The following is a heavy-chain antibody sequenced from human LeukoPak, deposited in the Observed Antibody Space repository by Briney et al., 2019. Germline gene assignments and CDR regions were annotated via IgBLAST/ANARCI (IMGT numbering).Heavy chain of an antibody. J-gene: IGHJ4*02. CDR1: GGSIRSYY. CDR3: ARDLGYTYGYGFDY. V-gene: IGHV4-4*07. CDR2: IYISGST. D-gene: IGHD5-18*01. Sequence: SETLSLTCTVSGGSIRSYYWNWIRQPAGKGLAWIGRIYISGSTNYNPSLKSRVTMSVDTSKNQFSLKLSSVTAADTAVYYCARDLGYTYGYGFDYWGQGTLVTVSS.